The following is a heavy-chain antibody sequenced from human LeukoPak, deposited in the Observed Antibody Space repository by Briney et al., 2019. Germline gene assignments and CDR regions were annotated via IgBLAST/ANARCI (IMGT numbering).Heavy chain of an antibody. CDR3: AREKSGSYWIFWDY. V-gene: IGHV1-18*01. J-gene: IGHJ4*02. CDR2: ISAYSGNT. D-gene: IGHD1-26*01. CDR1: GYTFTSYG. Sequence: GASVKVSCKASGYTFTSYGISWVRQAPGQGLEWVGWISAYSGNTNYAQKLQGRVTMTTDTSTSTAYMELRSLRSDDTAVYYCAREKSGSYWIFWDYWGQGTLVTVSS.